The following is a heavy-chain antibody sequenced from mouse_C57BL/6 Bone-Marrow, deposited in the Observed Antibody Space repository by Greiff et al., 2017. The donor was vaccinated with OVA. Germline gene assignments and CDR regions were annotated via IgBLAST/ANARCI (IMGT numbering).Heavy chain of an antibody. CDR1: GFNIKNTH. D-gene: IGHD1-1*01. CDR3: AVITTVMDY. Sequence: VQLQQSVAELVRPGASVKLSCTASGFNIKNTHMHWVKQRPEQGLEWIGRIDPANGNTKYAPKFQGKATITADTSSNTAYLQLSSLTSEDTAIYYCAVITTVMDYWGQGTSVTVSS. CDR2: IDPANGNT. J-gene: IGHJ4*01. V-gene: IGHV14-3*01.